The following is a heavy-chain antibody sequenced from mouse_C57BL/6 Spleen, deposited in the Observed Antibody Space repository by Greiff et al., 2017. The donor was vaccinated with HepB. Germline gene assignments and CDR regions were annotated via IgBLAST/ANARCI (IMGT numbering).Heavy chain of an antibody. CDR3: ARGLPRFAY. D-gene: IGHD2-4*01. V-gene: IGHV3-6*01. CDR2: ISYDGSN. J-gene: IGHJ3*01. CDR1: GYSITSGYY. Sequence: EVKLVESGPGLVKPSQSLSLTCSVTGYSITSGYYWNWIRQFPGNKLEWMGYISYDGSNNYNPSLKNRISITRDTSKNQFFLKLNSVTTEDTATYYCARGLPRFAYWGQGTLVTVSA.